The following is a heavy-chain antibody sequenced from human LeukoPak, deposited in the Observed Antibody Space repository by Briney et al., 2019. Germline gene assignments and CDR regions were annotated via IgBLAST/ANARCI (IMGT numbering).Heavy chain of an antibody. D-gene: IGHD2-15*01. CDR3: ATDLPLGVVAATPRTGY. J-gene: IGHJ4*02. V-gene: IGHV1-24*01. Sequence: ASVKVSCKASGYTFTGYYMHWVRQAPGKGLEWMGGFDPEDGETIYAQKFQGRVTMTEDTSTDAAYMELSSLRSEDTAVYYCATDLPLGVVAATPRTGYWGQGTLVTVSS. CDR2: FDPEDGET. CDR1: GYTFTGYY.